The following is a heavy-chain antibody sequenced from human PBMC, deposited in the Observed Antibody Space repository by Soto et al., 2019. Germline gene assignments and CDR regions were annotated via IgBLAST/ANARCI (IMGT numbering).Heavy chain of an antibody. D-gene: IGHD6-19*01. CDR2: IYYSGTT. J-gene: IGHJ4*02. CDR3: ARHWLLPVAGYYFDY. Sequence: SETLSLTCTVSGGSISSSNYYWGWIRQPPGKGLEWIGSIYYSGTTYYNPSLRSRVTISEDTSKNQFSLKVESATAADTAVYYCARHWLLPVAGYYFDYWSQGPLVT. CDR1: GGSISSSNYY. V-gene: IGHV4-39*01.